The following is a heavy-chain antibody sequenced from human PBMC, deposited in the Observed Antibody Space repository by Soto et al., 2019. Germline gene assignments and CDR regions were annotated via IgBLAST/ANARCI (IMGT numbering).Heavy chain of an antibody. CDR3: AKGLGSGSYAASDS. CDR1: GFTFSNYA. D-gene: IGHD1-26*01. CDR2: ITGSGDRT. V-gene: IGHV3-23*01. J-gene: IGHJ5*01. Sequence: GGSLRLSCAASGFTFSNYALSWVRQAPGKGLEWVSAITGSGDRTYYADSVKGRFTISRDNSKNTLSLEMKSLRAEDTAVYYCAKGLGSGSYAASDSWGQGTLVTVSS.